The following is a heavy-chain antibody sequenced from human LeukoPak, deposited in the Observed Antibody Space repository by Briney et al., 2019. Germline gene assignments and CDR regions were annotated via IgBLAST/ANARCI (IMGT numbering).Heavy chain of an antibody. D-gene: IGHD6-13*01. CDR2: IYTSGST. V-gene: IGHV4-4*07. J-gene: IGHJ5*02. Sequence: KPSETLSLTCTVSGGSISSYYWSWIRQPAGKGLEWIGRIYTSGSTNYNPSLKSRVTMSVDTSKNQFSLKLSSVTAADTAVYYCARGYYSSWTSNWFDPWGQGTLVTVSS. CDR3: ARGYYSSWTSNWFDP. CDR1: GGSISSYY.